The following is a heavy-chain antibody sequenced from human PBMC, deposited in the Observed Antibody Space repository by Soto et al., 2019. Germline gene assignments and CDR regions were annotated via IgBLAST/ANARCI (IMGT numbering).Heavy chain of an antibody. CDR3: ASLFSPTANYFDY. CDR1: GGSFSGYY. J-gene: IGHJ4*02. CDR2: INHSEST. Sequence: SETLSLTCAVYGGSFSGYYWSWIRQPPGKGLEWIGEINHSESTNYNPSLKSRVTISVDTSKNQFSLKLSSVTAADTAVYYCASLFSPTANYFDYWGQGTLVTVSS. V-gene: IGHV4-34*01. D-gene: IGHD3-10*02.